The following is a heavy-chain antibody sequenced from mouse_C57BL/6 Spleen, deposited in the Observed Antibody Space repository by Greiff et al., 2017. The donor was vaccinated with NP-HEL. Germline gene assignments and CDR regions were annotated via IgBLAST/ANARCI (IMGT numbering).Heavy chain of an antibody. CDR1: GYAFSSSW. CDR2: IYPGDGDT. V-gene: IGHV1-82*01. Sequence: VQLQQSGPELVKPGASVKISCKASGYAFSSSWMNWVKQRPGKGLEWIGRIYPGDGDTNYNGKFKGKATLTADKSSSTAYMQLSSLTSEDSAVYFCARENYYGTPRYFDVWGTGTTVTVSS. CDR3: ARENYYGTPRYFDV. J-gene: IGHJ1*03. D-gene: IGHD1-1*01.